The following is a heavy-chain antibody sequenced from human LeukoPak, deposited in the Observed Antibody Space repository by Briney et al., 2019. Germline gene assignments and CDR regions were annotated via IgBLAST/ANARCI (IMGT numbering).Heavy chain of an antibody. V-gene: IGHV3-11*04. J-gene: IGHJ6*03. CDR2: ISSSGSTI. D-gene: IGHD2-2*01. CDR3: ARVGYCSSTSCSYYYYYYMDV. Sequence: PGGSLRLSCAASGFTFSDYYMSWIRQAPGKGLEWVSYISSSGSTIYYADSVKGRFTISRDNAKNSLYLQMNSLRAEDTAVYYCARVGYCSSTSCSYYYYYYMDVWGKGTTVTVSS. CDR1: GFTFSDYY.